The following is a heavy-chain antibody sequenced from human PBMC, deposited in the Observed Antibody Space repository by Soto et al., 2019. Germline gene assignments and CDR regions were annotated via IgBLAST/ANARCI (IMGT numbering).Heavy chain of an antibody. V-gene: IGHV4-30-4*01. CDR3: AREAYYDFWSGFDY. J-gene: IGHJ4*02. CDR2: IYYSGST. CDR1: GGSISSGDSY. Sequence: SETLSLTCTVSGGSISSGDSYWSWIRQPPGKGLEWIGYIYYSGSTYYTPSLKSRVTISVDTSKNQFSLKLGSVTAADTAVYYCAREAYYDFWSGFDYWGQGTLVTVSS. D-gene: IGHD3-3*01.